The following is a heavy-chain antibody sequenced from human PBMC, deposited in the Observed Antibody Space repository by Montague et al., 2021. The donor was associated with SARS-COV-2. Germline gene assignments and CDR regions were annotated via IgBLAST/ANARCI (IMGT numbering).Heavy chain of an antibody. CDR2: ISYVEINK. Sequence: SLRLSCAASGFTFSSYVMYWVRQAPGKGLEWVACISYVEINKHYEDSVQGRFTISRDNAKNTLYLQMNSRRGEDTAGYYCATEPEDYSYYGAFDFWGQGTLVTVSS. V-gene: IGHV3-30-3*01. J-gene: IGHJ4*01. CDR1: GFTFSSYV. D-gene: IGHD4-11*01. CDR3: ATEPEDYSYYGAFDF.